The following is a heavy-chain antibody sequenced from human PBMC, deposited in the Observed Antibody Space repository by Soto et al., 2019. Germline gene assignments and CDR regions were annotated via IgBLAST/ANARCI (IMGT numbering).Heavy chain of an antibody. D-gene: IGHD3-16*01. CDR2: ISGSGGST. CDR1: GFTFSSYA. V-gene: IGHV3-23*01. Sequence: EVQLLESGGGLVQPGGSLRLSCAASGFTFSSYAMSWVRQAPGKGLEWVSAISGSGGSTYYADSVKGRFTISRDNSKNTLYLQMNSLRAEDTAVYYCAKSEAEGAYYYSYYMDVWGKGTTVTVSS. J-gene: IGHJ6*03. CDR3: AKSEAEGAYYYSYYMDV.